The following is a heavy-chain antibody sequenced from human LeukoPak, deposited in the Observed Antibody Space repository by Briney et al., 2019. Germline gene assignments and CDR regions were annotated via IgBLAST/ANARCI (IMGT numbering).Heavy chain of an antibody. CDR3: ARGRWFDP. CDR1: GFTFSSYA. J-gene: IGHJ5*02. V-gene: IGHV4-34*01. Sequence: GSLRLSCAASGFTFSSYAMSWIRQPPGKGLEWIGEINHSGSTNYNPSLKSQVTISVDTSKNQFSLKLSSVTAADTAVYYCARGRWFDPWGQGTLVTVSS. CDR2: INHSGST.